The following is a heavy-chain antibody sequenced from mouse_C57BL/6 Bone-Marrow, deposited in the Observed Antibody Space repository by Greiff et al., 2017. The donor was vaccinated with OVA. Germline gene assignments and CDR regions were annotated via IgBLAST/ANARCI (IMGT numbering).Heavy chain of an antibody. D-gene: IGHD2-4*01. CDR1: GYTFTSYG. CDR3: ARSYDYHWYLEV. V-gene: IGHV1-81*01. CDR2: IYPRSGNT. J-gene: IGHJ1*03. Sequence: QVQLQQSGAELARPGASVKLSCKASGYTFTSYGISWVKQRTGQGLEWIGEIYPRSGNTYYNEKFKGKATLTAEKSSSTAYMELRSLTSEDSAVLFSARSYDYHWYLEVWGTGTTVTVSS.